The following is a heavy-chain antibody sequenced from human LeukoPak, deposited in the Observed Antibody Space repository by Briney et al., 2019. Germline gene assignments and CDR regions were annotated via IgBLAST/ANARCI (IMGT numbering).Heavy chain of an antibody. CDR2: ISWNSGSI. CDR3: AKDREAAAGRRGDYHYGMDV. CDR1: GFTFDDYA. D-gene: IGHD6-13*01. Sequence: GGSLRLSCAASGFTFDDYAMHWVRQAPGKGLEWVSGISWNSGSIGYADSVKGRFTISRDNAKNSLYLQMNSLRAEDTALYYCAKDREAAAGRRGDYHYGMDVWGQGTTVTVSS. J-gene: IGHJ6*02. V-gene: IGHV3-9*01.